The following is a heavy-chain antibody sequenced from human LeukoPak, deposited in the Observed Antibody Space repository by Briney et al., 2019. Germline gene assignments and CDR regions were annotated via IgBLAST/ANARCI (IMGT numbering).Heavy chain of an antibody. V-gene: IGHV4-39*07. Sequence: SETLSLTCTVSGGSISSSSYYWGWIRQPPGKGLEWIGSIYYSGSTYYNPSLKSRVTISVDTSKNQFSLKLSSVTAADTAVYYCARDLPLYSSSWDYFDYWGQGTLVTVSS. CDR2: IYYSGST. J-gene: IGHJ4*02. CDR3: ARDLPLYSSSWDYFDY. CDR1: GGSISSSSYY. D-gene: IGHD6-13*01.